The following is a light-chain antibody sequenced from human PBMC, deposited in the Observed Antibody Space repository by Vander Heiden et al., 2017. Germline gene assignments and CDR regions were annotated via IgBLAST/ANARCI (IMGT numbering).Light chain of an antibody. Sequence: QSALTQPPSASGSPGQSVTIPCTGSRSDVGFYNYVCWYQQHPGKAPNRMIYEVSKRPSGVPDRFSGSKSGNTASLTVSGLQAEDEADYYCSSYAGNNNVVFGGGTKLTVL. CDR3: SSYAGNNNVV. J-gene: IGLJ2*01. V-gene: IGLV2-8*01. CDR1: RSDVGFYNY. CDR2: EVS.